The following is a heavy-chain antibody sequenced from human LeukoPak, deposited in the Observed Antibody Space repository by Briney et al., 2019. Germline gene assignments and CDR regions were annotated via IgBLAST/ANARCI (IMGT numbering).Heavy chain of an antibody. J-gene: IGHJ3*02. Sequence: PGGSLRLSCAASGFTFSSYWMSWVRQAPGKGLEWVANIKQDGSEKYYADSVKGRFTISRDNAKNSLYLQMNSLRAEDMALYYCAKDMSYSYGTVGAFDIWGQGTMVTVSS. CDR1: GFTFSSYW. V-gene: IGHV3-7*03. D-gene: IGHD5-18*01. CDR3: AKDMSYSYGTVGAFDI. CDR2: IKQDGSEK.